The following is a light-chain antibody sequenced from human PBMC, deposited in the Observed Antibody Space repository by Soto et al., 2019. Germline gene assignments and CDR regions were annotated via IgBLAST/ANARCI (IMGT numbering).Light chain of an antibody. V-gene: IGLV2-11*01. Sequence: QSALTQPRSVSGSPGQSVSISCTGTSSDVGGYNNVSWYQQHPGKAPKLMIYDVSKRPSGVPDRFSGSKSGNTASLTISGLQAEDEADYYCCSYAGIPVIFGGGTKLTVL. CDR2: DVS. J-gene: IGLJ2*01. CDR1: SSDVGGYNN. CDR3: CSYAGIPVI.